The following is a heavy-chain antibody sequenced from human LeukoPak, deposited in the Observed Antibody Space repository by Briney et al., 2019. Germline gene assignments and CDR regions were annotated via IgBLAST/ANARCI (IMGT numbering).Heavy chain of an antibody. J-gene: IGHJ3*02. Sequence: GGSLRLSCAASGFSFSSYGMSWVRQAPGKGLEWVSAISGSGAGTYYADSVKGRFTISRDNSKNTLYLQINSLRAEDTAVYYCARATISVAYAFDIWGQGTMVTVSS. CDR1: GFSFSSYG. CDR2: ISGSGAGT. V-gene: IGHV3-23*01. D-gene: IGHD6-19*01. CDR3: ARATISVAYAFDI.